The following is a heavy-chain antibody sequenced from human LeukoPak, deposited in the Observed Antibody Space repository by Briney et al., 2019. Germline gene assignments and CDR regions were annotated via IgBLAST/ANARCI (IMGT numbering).Heavy chain of an antibody. V-gene: IGHV5-51*01. CDR2: IYPDDSDT. CDR1: GYSFTNYW. J-gene: IGHJ5*02. D-gene: IGHD2-2*01. Sequence: GESLKISCKGSGYSFTNYWIVWVRQMPGRGLEWMGIIYPDDSDTRYSPSFQGQVTISADKSINTAYLQWSSLKASDTAMYYCARRGVVPAPYWFDPWGQGTLVTVSS. CDR3: ARRGVVPAPYWFDP.